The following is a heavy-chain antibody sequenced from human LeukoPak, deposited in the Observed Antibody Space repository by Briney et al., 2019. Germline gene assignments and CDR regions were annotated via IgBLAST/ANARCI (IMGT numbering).Heavy chain of an antibody. CDR2: ISAYNGNT. V-gene: IGHV1-18*01. CDR1: GYTFTSYG. CDR3: ATLTLGITMVRGVIPHFDY. Sequence: ASVTVSCTASGYTFTSYGISWVRQAPGQGLEWMGWISAYNGNTNYAQKLQGRVTMTTDTSTSTAYMELRSLRSDDTAVYYCATLTLGITMVRGVIPHFDYWGQGTLVTVSS. J-gene: IGHJ4*02. D-gene: IGHD3-10*01.